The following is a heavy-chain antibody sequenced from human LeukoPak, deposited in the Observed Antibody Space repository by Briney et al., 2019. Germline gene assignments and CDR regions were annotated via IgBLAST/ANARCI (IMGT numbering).Heavy chain of an antibody. CDR1: GYTFTSSD. J-gene: IGHJ6*03. V-gene: IGHV1-46*01. D-gene: IGHD6-19*01. CDR2: INPSGGST. CDR3: ARGIGSGYYYYYYMDV. Sequence: GASVKVSCKASGYTFTSSDMHWVRQAPGQGLEWMGIINPSGGSTSYAQKFQGRVTMTRDMSTSTVYMELSSLRSEDTAVYYCARGIGSGYYYYYYMDVWGKGTTVTVSS.